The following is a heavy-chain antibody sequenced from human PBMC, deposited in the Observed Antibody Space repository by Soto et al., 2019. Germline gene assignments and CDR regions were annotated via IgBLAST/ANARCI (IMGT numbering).Heavy chain of an antibody. CDR3: ARSVGSYLSLPGDFDS. Sequence: ASVKVSCKASGYIFSNYGISWMRQVPGQGLEWMGWVSAYNGKSNYTQKFQGRVTMTTDTATNTAYMELRSLRSDDTAVYFCARSVGSYLSLPGDFDSWGQGTLVTVSS. J-gene: IGHJ4*02. CDR1: GYIFSNYG. V-gene: IGHV1-18*01. D-gene: IGHD3-10*01. CDR2: VSAYNGKS.